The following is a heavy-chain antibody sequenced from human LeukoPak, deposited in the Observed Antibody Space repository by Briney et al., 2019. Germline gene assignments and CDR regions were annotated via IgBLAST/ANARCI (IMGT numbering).Heavy chain of an antibody. V-gene: IGHV3-20*01. CDR2: INWNGGST. CDR1: GFTFDDYG. D-gene: IGHD6-6*01. J-gene: IGHJ6*03. Sequence: PGGSLRLSCAASGFTFDDYGMSWVRQAPGKGLEWVSGINWNGGSTGYADSVKGRFTISRDNAKNSLYLQMNSLRAEDTALYHCAREGESWEEQLVHYYYYMDVWGKGTTVTVSS. CDR3: AREGESWEEQLVHYYYYMDV.